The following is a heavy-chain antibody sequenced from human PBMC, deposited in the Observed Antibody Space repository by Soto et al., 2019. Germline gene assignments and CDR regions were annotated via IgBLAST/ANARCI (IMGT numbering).Heavy chain of an antibody. J-gene: IGHJ5*02. D-gene: IGHD4-4*01. Sequence: ASVKVSCKASGYTFTSYDINWVRQATGQGLEWMGWMNPNSGNTGYAQKFQGRVTMTRNTSISTAYMELSSLRSEDTAVYYCARRGLHANWFDPWGQGTLVTVSS. CDR3: ARRGLHANWFDP. CDR1: GYTFTSYD. V-gene: IGHV1-8*01. CDR2: MNPNSGNT.